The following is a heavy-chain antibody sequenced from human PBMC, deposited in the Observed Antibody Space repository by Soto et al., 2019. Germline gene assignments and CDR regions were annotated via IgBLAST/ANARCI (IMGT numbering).Heavy chain of an antibody. CDR3: ARDLGEWLKVGWLDP. CDR1: GFTFSSYS. D-gene: IGHD3-3*01. CDR2: ISSSSSYI. Sequence: PGGSLRLSCAASGFTFSSYSMNWVRQAPGKGLEWVSSISSSSSYIYYADSVKGRFTISRDNAKNSLYLQMNSLRAEDTAVYYCARDLGEWLKVGWLDPWGQGTLVTVSS. V-gene: IGHV3-21*01. J-gene: IGHJ5*02.